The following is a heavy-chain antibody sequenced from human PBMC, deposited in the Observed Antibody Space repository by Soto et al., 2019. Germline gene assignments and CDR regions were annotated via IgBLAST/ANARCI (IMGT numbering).Heavy chain of an antibody. J-gene: IGHJ3*01. CDR3: ANSSGGGGAFDV. Sequence: PXGCLIVSCPASWFTFSRDEMNWVRQAPGKGLEWIAYIHISATTIYYADSVKGRFTISRDNAKNSLCLQLNSLSAEDTAVYYCANSSGGGGAFDVWGQGTMVTVSS. CDR2: IHISATTI. CDR1: WFTFSRDE. V-gene: IGHV3-48*03. D-gene: IGHD3-10*01.